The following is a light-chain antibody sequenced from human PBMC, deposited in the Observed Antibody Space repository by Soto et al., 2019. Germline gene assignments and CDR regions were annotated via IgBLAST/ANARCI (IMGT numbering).Light chain of an antibody. CDR3: SSYAGSDIFV. Sequence: QSALTQPPSASGSPGQSLTTSCTGTSSDVGGYNYVFWYQQHPGKAPKLMIYEVNKRPSGVPDRFSGSKSGNTASLTVSGLQAEDEADYYCSSYAGSDIFVFGGGTKLTVL. J-gene: IGLJ2*01. CDR1: SSDVGGYNY. CDR2: EVN. V-gene: IGLV2-8*01.